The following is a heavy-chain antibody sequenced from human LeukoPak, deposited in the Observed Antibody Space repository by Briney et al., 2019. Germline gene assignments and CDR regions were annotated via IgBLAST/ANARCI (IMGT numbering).Heavy chain of an antibody. Sequence: GGPLRLSCGASGFICSSYSMNWVRQSPGKGLECVSSISGSSIYMYYADSLEGRFTISRDNDKNSMYLQMSSLRAGDTAVYYCATSTTRAGGPGGHSFDYWGQGTLVAVSS. D-gene: IGHD2-2*01. CDR1: GFICSSYS. J-gene: IGHJ4*02. V-gene: IGHV3-21*01. CDR2: ISGSSIYM. CDR3: ATSTTRAGGPGGHSFDY.